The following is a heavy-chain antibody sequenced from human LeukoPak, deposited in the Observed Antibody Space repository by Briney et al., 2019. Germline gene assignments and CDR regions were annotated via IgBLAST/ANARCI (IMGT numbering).Heavy chain of an antibody. D-gene: IGHD5-18*01. Sequence: GASVKVSCKASGYTFTSYDINWGRQATGQGLEWMGWMNPNSGNAGYAQKFQGRVTMTRNTSISTAYMELSSLRSEDTAVYYCARGRGYSYGQFDYWGQGTLVTVSS. CDR1: GYTFTSYD. J-gene: IGHJ4*02. CDR2: MNPNSGNA. V-gene: IGHV1-8*01. CDR3: ARGRGYSYGQFDY.